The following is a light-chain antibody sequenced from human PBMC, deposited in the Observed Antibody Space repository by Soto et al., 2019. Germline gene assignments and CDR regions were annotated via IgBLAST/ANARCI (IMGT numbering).Light chain of an antibody. V-gene: IGLV1-40*01. J-gene: IGLJ1*01. Sequence: QPVLTQPPSVSGAPGQRVTISCTGTTSNIGAGSDIHWYQQLPGKAPKLLIYSNSHRPSGVPSRFSGSKSGTSASLAITGLQAEDEGDYYCQYYDTSLSGLSGIYVVGSGTKLTVL. CDR3: QYYDTSLSGLSGIYV. CDR1: TSNIGAGSD. CDR2: SNS.